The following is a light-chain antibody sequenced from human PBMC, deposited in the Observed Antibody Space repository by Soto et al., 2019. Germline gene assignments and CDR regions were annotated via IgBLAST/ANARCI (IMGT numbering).Light chain of an antibody. Sequence: DIQMTQSPSTLSASVGDRVTISCRASQSMSSWLAWYQQKPGSAPKLLVYKASSLESGVPSRFSGSGSGTEFTLTIRSLQPDDFATYYCQQYITYPGTFGQGTKVAIK. J-gene: IGKJ1*01. V-gene: IGKV1-5*03. CDR1: QSMSSW. CDR2: KAS. CDR3: QQYITYPGT.